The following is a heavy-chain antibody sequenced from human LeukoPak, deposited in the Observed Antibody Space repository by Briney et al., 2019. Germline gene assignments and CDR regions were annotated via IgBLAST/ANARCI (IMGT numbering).Heavy chain of an antibody. CDR1: GFTFSSYA. CDR3: ARDAVTGYSSGWYKPLPFDY. V-gene: IGHV3-21*04. CDR2: ISSSSSYL. J-gene: IGHJ4*02. Sequence: GGSLRLSCAASGFTFSSYAMSWVRQAPGKGLEWVSSISSSSSYLSFADSVKGRFTISRDNTKNSLYLQMNSLRVDDTAVYYCARDAVTGYSSGWYKPLPFDYWGQGSVVTVSS. D-gene: IGHD6-19*01.